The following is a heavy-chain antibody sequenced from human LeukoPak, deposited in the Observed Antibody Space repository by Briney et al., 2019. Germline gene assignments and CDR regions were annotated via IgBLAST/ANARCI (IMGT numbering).Heavy chain of an antibody. V-gene: IGHV3-48*03. Sequence: GGSLRLSCAASAFTFSSYEMNWVRQAPGKGLEWVSYISSSGSTIYYADSVKGRFTISRDNAKNSLYLQMNSLRAEDTAVYYCARKPYSSSWYESGYCGQGTLVTVSS. CDR3: ARKPYSSSWYESGY. J-gene: IGHJ4*02. CDR1: AFTFSSYE. D-gene: IGHD6-13*01. CDR2: ISSSGSTI.